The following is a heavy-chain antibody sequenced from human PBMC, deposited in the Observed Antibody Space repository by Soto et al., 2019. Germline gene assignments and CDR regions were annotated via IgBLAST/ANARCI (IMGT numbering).Heavy chain of an antibody. CDR1: GFTFSTYN. Sequence: GGSLRLSCAAFGFTFSTYNMNWVRQAPGKGLEWVSSITRSSGSIYYADSVKGRFTISRDNAKSSLYLQMNSLRAEDTAVYYCARDRVEDIVVVVVPGSYYGMDVWGQGTTVTVSS. V-gene: IGHV3-48*01. CDR2: ITRSSGSI. J-gene: IGHJ6*02. D-gene: IGHD2-15*01. CDR3: ARDRVEDIVVVVVPGSYYGMDV.